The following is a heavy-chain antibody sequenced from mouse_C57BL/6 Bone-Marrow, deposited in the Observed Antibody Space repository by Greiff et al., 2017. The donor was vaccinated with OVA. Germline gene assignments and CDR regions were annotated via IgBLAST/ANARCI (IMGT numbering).Heavy chain of an antibody. D-gene: IGHD1-1*01. CDR1: GYTFTSYG. Sequence: VQLQQSGAELARPGASVKLSCKASGYTFTSYGISWVKQRTGQGLEWIGEIYPRSGNTYYNEKFKGKATLTADKSSSTAYMELRSLTSEDSAVYFCARPYYYGSSYYAMDYWGQGTSVTVSS. CDR2: IYPRSGNT. CDR3: ARPYYYGSSYYAMDY. J-gene: IGHJ4*01. V-gene: IGHV1-81*01.